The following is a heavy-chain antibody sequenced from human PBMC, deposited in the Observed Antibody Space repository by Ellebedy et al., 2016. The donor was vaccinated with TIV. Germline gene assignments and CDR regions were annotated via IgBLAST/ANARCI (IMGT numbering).Heavy chain of an antibody. CDR1: GYTFSSYY. CDR3: ARGRSQGIYGMDV. D-gene: IGHD2-15*01. CDR2: INPSGGST. V-gene: IGHV1-46*04. Sequence: AASVKVSCKASGYTFSSYYMHWVRQAPGQGLEWMGIINPSGGSTTYAQNLQGRVTMTRDTSTTTVYMELSSLRSEDTAVYYCARGRSQGIYGMDVWGQGTTVTVSS. J-gene: IGHJ6*02.